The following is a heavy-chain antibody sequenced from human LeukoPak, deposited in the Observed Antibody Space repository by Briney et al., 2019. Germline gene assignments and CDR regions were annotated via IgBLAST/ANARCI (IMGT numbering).Heavy chain of an antibody. CDR1: CVSICTYY. Sequence: SETLSLTCSVSCVSICTYYWIWLRQPPGKGLEWIGYIYTGGSTNYNPSLKSRVTISVDTSKNQFSLKLTSVTAADSAVYYCARSRSYSSTWYNPWGEGTLVTVSS. D-gene: IGHD6-13*01. J-gene: IGHJ5*02. CDR3: ARSRSYSSTWYNP. V-gene: IGHV4-4*09. CDR2: IYTGGST.